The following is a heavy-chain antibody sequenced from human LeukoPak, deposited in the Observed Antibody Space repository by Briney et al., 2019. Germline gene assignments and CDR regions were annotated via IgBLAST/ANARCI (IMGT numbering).Heavy chain of an antibody. V-gene: IGHV4-38-2*02. J-gene: IGHJ4*02. Sequence: PSETLSLTCTVSGYSISGAYYWGWVRQAPGKGLEWIGSIHGSGATYYNPSLKSRITISMDTSKNQFSLKLSSVTAADTAVYFCASPEGRYWGGGSCYDYWGQGTLVTVSS. CDR1: GYSISGAYY. CDR3: ASPEGRYWGGGSCYDY. D-gene: IGHD2-15*01. CDR2: IHGSGAT.